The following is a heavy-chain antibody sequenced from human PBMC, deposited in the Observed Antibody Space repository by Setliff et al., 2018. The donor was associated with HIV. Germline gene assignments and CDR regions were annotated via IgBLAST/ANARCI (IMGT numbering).Heavy chain of an antibody. CDR2: IYYSGST. CDR1: GGSISSSSSY. J-gene: IGHJ5*02. V-gene: IGHV4-39*01. D-gene: IGHD3-22*01. CDR3: ASRVYYYDSSGYLREEGFDP. Sequence: PSETLSLTCTVSGGSISSSSSYWGWSRQPPGKGLEWIGSIYYSGSTYYNPSLKSRVTISVDTSKNQFSLKLSSVTVADAAVYYCASRVYYYDSSGYLREEGFDPWGQGTLVTVSS.